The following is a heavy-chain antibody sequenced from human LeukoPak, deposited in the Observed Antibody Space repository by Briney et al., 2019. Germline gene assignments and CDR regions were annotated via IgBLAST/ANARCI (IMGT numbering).Heavy chain of an antibody. V-gene: IGHV4-38-2*02. J-gene: IGHJ4*02. CDR3: ARDPPKYYYDSSGYDHYFDY. Sequence: SETLSLTCAVSGYSISSGYYWGWIRQPPGKGLEWIGSIHHSGSTYYNPSLKSRVTISVDTSKNQFSLKLSSVTAADTAVYYCARDPPKYYYDSSGYDHYFDYWGQGTLVTVSS. CDR1: GYSISSGYY. D-gene: IGHD3-22*01. CDR2: IHHSGST.